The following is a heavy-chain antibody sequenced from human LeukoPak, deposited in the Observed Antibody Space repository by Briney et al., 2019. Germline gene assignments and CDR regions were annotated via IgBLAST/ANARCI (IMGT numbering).Heavy chain of an antibody. CDR2: INSDGSTT. CDR1: GFTVGTNS. V-gene: IGHV3-74*01. J-gene: IGHJ4*02. Sequence: GGSLRLSCAASGFTVGTNSMSWVRQSPGKGLEWVSRINSDGSTTNYADSVKGRFTISRDNAMSTLYLQMNSLRAEDTAVYFCARDMGRAWYGPPDYWGQGTLVTVSS. CDR3: ARDMGRAWYGPPDY. D-gene: IGHD6-13*01.